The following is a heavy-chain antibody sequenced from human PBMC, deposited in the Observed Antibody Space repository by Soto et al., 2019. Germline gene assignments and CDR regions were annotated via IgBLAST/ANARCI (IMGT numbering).Heavy chain of an antibody. CDR1: GFSFINGW. J-gene: IGHJ4*02. CDR3: TTESTQRFCDGGPCYTLQTKIHDS. CDR2: IKSKIDGGTT. V-gene: IGHV3-15*01. Sequence: EVQLVESGGGLVKPGGSLRLSCAASGFSFINGWMSWVRQAPGKGLEWVGRIKSKIDGGTTDFSAPVKGRFTISRDDSKDTLYLQINSLKTEDTALYYCTTESTQRFCDGGPCYTLQTKIHDSWGQGTLVTVYS. D-gene: IGHD2-15*01.